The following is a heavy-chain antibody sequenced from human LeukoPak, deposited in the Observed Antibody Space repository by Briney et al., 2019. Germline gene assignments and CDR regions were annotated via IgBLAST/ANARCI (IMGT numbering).Heavy chain of an antibody. CDR2: ISASGNT. J-gene: IGHJ5*02. V-gene: IGHV4-4*07. CDR3: ARAKDRNPDHNWFDP. Sequence: PSETLSLTCTVPGGFISDYYWNWIRQPAGKRLECIGRISASGNTRYNPSLKSRVTMSIDSSKNQFTLNLTSVTAADTAVYYCARAKDRNPDHNWFDPWGQGILVTVSS. CDR1: GGFISDYY.